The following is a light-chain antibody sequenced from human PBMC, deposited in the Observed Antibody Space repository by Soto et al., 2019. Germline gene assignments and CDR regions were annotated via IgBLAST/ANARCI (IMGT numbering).Light chain of an antibody. V-gene: IGLV2-23*01. CDR1: SSDFGSYNL. J-gene: IGLJ1*01. CDR2: EGS. Sequence: QSALTQPASVSGSPGQSITISCTGTSSDFGSYNLVSWCQHHPGKAPKLMIYEGSKRPSGVSNRFSGSKSGNTASLTISGLQAEDEADYYCCSYAGGYVFGSGTKLTVL. CDR3: CSYAGGYV.